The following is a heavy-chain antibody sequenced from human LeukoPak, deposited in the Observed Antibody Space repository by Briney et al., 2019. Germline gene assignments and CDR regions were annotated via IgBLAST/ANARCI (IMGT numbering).Heavy chain of an antibody. J-gene: IGHJ2*01. CDR3: ARVRGAAAGDYWYFDL. Sequence: GGSLRLSCGASGFTFSNYWMSWVRQAPGKGLEWVINISQDGSGKNYADSVEGRFTISRDNAKNTLYLQMNSLRAEDTAVYYCARVRGAAAGDYWYFDLWGRGTLVTVSS. V-gene: IGHV3-7*01. CDR2: ISQDGSGK. CDR1: GFTFSNYW. D-gene: IGHD6-13*01.